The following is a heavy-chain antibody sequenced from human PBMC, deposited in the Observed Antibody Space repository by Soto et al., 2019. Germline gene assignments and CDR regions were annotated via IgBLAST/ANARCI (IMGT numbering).Heavy chain of an antibody. J-gene: IGHJ6*02. D-gene: IGHD3-10*01. V-gene: IGHV3-64D*08. CDR3: VKDARGWDV. Sequence: EVQLVESGGGLVQPGGSRRLSCSASGFTFSSYTMYWVRQAPGKGLEYVSIISNSGGTTYYADSVKGRFTMSRDNYNNTLYLQMSSLKTEETAVYYCVKDARGWDVWGQGTTVTVSS. CDR1: GFTFSSYT. CDR2: ISNSGGTT.